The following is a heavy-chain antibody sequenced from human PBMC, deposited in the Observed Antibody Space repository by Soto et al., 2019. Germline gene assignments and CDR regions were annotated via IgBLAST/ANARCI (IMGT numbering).Heavy chain of an antibody. J-gene: IGHJ6*02. V-gene: IGHV4-4*07. CDR2: IYTSGCT. Sequence: PSETLSLTCTVSGGSISSYYWSWIRQPAGKGLEWIGRIYTSGCTNYNPSPKSRVTMSVDTSKNQFSLKLSSVTAADTAVYYCARGGDDYSNDDYYYSGMDVWGQGTTVTVSS. CDR1: GGSISSYY. CDR3: ARGGDDYSNDDYYYSGMDV. D-gene: IGHD4-4*01.